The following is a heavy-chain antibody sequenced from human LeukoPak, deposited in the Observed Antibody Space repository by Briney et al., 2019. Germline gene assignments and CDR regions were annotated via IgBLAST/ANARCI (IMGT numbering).Heavy chain of an antibody. CDR3: ARDHGIAAGFDP. J-gene: IGHJ5*02. CDR2: ISSSGRTI. V-gene: IGHV3-48*03. Sequence: GGSLRLPCAASGFTFSIYEMNWVRQPPGKGLEWVPYISSSGRTIYYADSVKGRFTISRDNAKNSLYLQMNSMRAEDTAVYYCARDHGIAAGFDPWGQGTLVTVSS. CDR1: GFTFSIYE. D-gene: IGHD6-13*01.